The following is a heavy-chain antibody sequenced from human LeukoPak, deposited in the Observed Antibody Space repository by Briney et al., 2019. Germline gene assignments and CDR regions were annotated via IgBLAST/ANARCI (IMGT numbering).Heavy chain of an antibody. D-gene: IGHD5-24*01. J-gene: IGHJ3*02. CDR3: AKDLGRGVATIFAAFDI. V-gene: IGHV3-23*01. CDR1: GFSFTTDA. Sequence: GGSLRLSCAASGFSFTTDAMNWVRQAPGKGLEWVSAISGGGNNTYYADSVKGRFTISRDNSKNTLYLQMNSLRAEDTAVYYCAKDLGRGVATIFAAFDIWGQGTMVTVSS. CDR2: ISGGGNNT.